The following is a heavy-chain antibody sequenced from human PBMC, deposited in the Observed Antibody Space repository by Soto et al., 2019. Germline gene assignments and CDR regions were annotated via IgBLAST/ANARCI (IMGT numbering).Heavy chain of an antibody. CDR1: GFTFSSHD. V-gene: IGHV3-13*01. CDR2: IGTAGDT. D-gene: IGHD1-26*01. Sequence: GGSLRLSCAASGFTFSSHDMHWVRQATGKGLEWVSAIGTAGDTYYPGSVKGRFTISRENAKNSLYLQMNSLRAGDTAVYYCARAGLELLVGHDAFDIWGQGTMVTVSS. CDR3: ARAGLELLVGHDAFDI. J-gene: IGHJ3*02.